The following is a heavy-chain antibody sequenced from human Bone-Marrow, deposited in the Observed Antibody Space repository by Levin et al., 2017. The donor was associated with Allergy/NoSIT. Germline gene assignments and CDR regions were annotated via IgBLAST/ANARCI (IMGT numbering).Heavy chain of an antibody. CDR3: TTMVLGSGWYYYYYGMDV. J-gene: IGHJ6*02. D-gene: IGHD6-19*01. Sequence: LSLTCAASGFTFSNAWMSWVRQAPGKGLEWVGRIKSKTDGGTTDYAAPVKGRFTISRDDSKNTLYLQMNSLKTEDTAVYYCTTMVLGSGWYYYYYGMDVWGQGTTVTVSS. V-gene: IGHV3-15*01. CDR2: IKSKTDGGTT. CDR1: GFTFSNAW.